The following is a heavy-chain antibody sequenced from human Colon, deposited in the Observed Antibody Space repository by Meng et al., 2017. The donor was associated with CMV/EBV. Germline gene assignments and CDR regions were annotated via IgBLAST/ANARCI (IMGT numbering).Heavy chain of an antibody. D-gene: IGHD3-9*01. CDR3: ARSRNALVPYYDIPSL. V-gene: IGHV3-7*01. CDR1: GHTLNRSD. CDR2: IREDGNKK. J-gene: IGHJ6*02. Sequence: SCKASGHTLNRSDIKWVRQAPGKGLEWVANIREDGNKKYYVASLKGRFTISRDNAKNSLYLQVDSLRAEDTAVYYCARSRNALVPYYDIPSLWGQGTTVTVSS.